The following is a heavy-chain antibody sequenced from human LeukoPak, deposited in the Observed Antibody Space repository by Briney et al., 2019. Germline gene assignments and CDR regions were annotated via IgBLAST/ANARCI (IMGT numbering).Heavy chain of an antibody. CDR3: AREGPSSCSRGWYDWYFDL. CDR1: GLTFRTSD. CDR2: IGSTGDT. D-gene: IGHD6-19*01. V-gene: IGHV3-13*04. Sequence: GGSLRLSCAASGLTFRTSDMHWVRQASGKGLEWVSAIGSTGDTYYPVSGKGRFTISRDNAENSLYLQMNSLRADDTAVYYCAREGPSSCSRGWYDWYFDLWGRGTLVTVSS. J-gene: IGHJ2*01.